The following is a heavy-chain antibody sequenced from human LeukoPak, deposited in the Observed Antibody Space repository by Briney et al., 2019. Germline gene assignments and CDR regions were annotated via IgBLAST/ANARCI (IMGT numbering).Heavy chain of an antibody. Sequence: GGSLRLSCAASGFTFSSYAMSWVRQAPGKGLEWVSAISGSGGSTYYADSVKGRFTISRDNSKNTLYLQMNSLRAEDTAVYYCATGVTGRRTNYFDYWGQGTLVTVSS. CDR1: GFTFSSYA. CDR3: ATGVTGRRTNYFDY. CDR2: ISGSGGST. J-gene: IGHJ4*02. V-gene: IGHV3-23*01. D-gene: IGHD2-21*02.